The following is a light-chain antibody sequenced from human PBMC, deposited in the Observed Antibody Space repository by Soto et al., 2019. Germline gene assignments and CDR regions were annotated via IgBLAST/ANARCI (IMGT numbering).Light chain of an antibody. J-gene: IGKJ1*01. CDR2: GAS. CDR1: QSVSGSF. V-gene: IGKV3-20*01. CDR3: QYYGSSST. Sequence: DIVLTQSPGTLSLSPGERGTLSCRASQSVSGSFLAWYQQKPGQAPRPLLYGASIRATGIPDRFSGSGSGTDFTLTISRLEPADFAVYYCQYYGSSSTFGQGTKVDIK.